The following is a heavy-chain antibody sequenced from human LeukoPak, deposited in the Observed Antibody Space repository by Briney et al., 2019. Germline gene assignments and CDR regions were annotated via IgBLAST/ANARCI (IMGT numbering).Heavy chain of an antibody. CDR3: ARALDYGGKRDYFDY. D-gene: IGHD4-23*01. V-gene: IGHV4-34*01. Sequence: KSSETLSLTCAVYGGSFSGYYWSWIRQPPGKGLEWIGEINHSGSTNYNPSLKSRVTISVDTSKNQFSLKLSSVTAADTAVYYCARALDYGGKRDYFDYWGQGTLVTVSS. CDR2: INHSGST. J-gene: IGHJ4*02. CDR1: GGSFSGYY.